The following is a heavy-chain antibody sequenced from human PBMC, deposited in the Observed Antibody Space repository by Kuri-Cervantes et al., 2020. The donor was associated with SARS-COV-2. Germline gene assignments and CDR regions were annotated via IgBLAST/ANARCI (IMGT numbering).Heavy chain of an antibody. CDR1: GYTFTSYD. CDR2: MNPNSGNT. Sequence: ASVKVSCKASGYTFTSYDINWVRQATGQGLEWMGWMNPNSGNTGYAQKFQGRVTVTRNTSISTAHMELSSLRSEDTAVYYCARASSHYYDFWSGSYDAFDIWGQGTMVTVSS. CDR3: ARASSHYYDFWSGSYDAFDI. D-gene: IGHD3-3*01. J-gene: IGHJ3*02. V-gene: IGHV1-8*03.